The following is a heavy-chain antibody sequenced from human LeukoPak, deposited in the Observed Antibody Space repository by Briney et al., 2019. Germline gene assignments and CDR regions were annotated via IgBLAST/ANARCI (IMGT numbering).Heavy chain of an antibody. D-gene: IGHD6-13*01. CDR2: IYPGASDT. CDR1: GYSFISYW. V-gene: IGHV5-51*01. CDR3: ARSTEYSSSWFSAI. J-gene: IGHJ3*02. Sequence: GESLKISFKGSGYSFISYWIGWVRQMPGKGLGWMGIIYPGASDTRYSPSFQGQVTISADKSISTAYLQWSSLKASDTAMYYCARSTEYSSSWFSAIWGQGTMVTVSS.